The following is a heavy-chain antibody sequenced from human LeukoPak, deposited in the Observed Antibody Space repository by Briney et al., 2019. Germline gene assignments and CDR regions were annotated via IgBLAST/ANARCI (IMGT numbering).Heavy chain of an antibody. CDR3: ARGSRIADFDY. CDR1: GFTVSSNY. J-gene: IGHJ4*02. CDR2: IYSGGST. Sequence: GGSLRLSCAASGFTVSSNYMSWVRQAPGKGLEWVSVIYSGGSTYYADSVKGRFTISRDNSKNTLYLQMNSLRAEDTAVYYCARGSRIADFDYWGQGTLVTVSS. D-gene: IGHD6-13*01. V-gene: IGHV3-53*05.